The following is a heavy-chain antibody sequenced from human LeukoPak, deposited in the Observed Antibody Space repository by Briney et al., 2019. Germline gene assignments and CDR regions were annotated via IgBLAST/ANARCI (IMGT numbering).Heavy chain of an antibody. CDR3: ATPIVVVAATARDY. J-gene: IGHJ4*02. D-gene: IGHD2-15*01. V-gene: IGHV3-30*03. CDR2: ISYDGSNK. CDR1: GFTFSSYG. Sequence: PGRSLRLSCAASGFTFSSYGMHWARQAPGKGLEWVAVISYDGSNKYYADSVKGRFTISRDNSKNTLYLQMNSLRAEDTAVYYCATPIVVVAATARDYWGQGTLVTVSS.